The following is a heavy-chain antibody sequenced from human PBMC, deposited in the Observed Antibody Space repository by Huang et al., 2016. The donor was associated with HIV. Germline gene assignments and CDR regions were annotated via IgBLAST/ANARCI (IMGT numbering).Heavy chain of an antibody. CDR1: GYTFTGYY. CDR3: AREVVSATGYYYYGMDV. Sequence: QVQLVQSGAEVKKPGASVKVSCKASGYTFTGYYMHGVRQAPGQGLEVRGSSDPKSGGTNYAQKFQGRVTRTRDTSISTAYMELSRLRSDDTAVYYCAREVVSATGYYYYGMDVWGQGTTVTVSS. J-gene: IGHJ6*02. CDR2: SDPKSGGT. V-gene: IGHV1-2*02. D-gene: IGHD2-15*01.